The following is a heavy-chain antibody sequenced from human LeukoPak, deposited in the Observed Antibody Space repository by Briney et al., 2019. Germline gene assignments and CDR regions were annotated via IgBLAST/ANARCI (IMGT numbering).Heavy chain of an antibody. J-gene: IGHJ4*02. D-gene: IGHD3-22*01. CDR1: GFTFSSNG. CDR3: ARSDSSGSHFDY. V-gene: IGHV3-23*01. Sequence: GGSLRLSCAASGFTFSSNGMNWVRQAPGKGLEWVSAISGSGGSTYYADSVKGRFTISRDNAKNSLYLQMNSLRAEDTAVYYCARSDSSGSHFDYWGQGTLVTVSS. CDR2: ISGSGGST.